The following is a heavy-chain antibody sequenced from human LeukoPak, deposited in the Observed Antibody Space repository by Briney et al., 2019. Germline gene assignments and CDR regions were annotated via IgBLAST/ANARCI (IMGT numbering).Heavy chain of an antibody. CDR1: GGSISSSNW. CDR3: ARAHCSGGSCSGFDY. Sequence: SGTLSLTCAVSGGSISSSNWWSWVRQPPGKGLEWIGEIYHSGSTNYNPSLKSRVTISVDKSKNQFSLKLSSVTAADTAVYYCARAHCSGGSCSGFDYWGQGTLVTVSS. V-gene: IGHV4-4*02. D-gene: IGHD2-15*01. J-gene: IGHJ4*02. CDR2: IYHSGST.